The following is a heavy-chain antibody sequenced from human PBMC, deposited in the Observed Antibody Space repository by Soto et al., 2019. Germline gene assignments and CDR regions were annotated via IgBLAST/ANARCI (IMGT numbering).Heavy chain of an antibody. Sequence: QVQLVQSGAEVKKPGASVKVSCKASGYTFTSYDLNWVRQAPGQGLEWMGWMNPNRGNTGYAQKFQGRVTMTRNTSISTAYMELSSLSSEVTAVYYCARGSYYSNYYFDYWGQGTLVTVSS. CDR2: MNPNRGNT. V-gene: IGHV1-8*01. CDR1: GYTFTSYD. CDR3: ARGSYYSNYYFDY. J-gene: IGHJ4*02. D-gene: IGHD4-4*01.